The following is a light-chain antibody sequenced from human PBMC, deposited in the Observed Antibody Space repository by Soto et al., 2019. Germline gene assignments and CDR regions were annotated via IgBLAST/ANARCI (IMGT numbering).Light chain of an antibody. CDR2: EVS. V-gene: IGLV2-14*01. Sequence: QSALTQPASVSGSPGQSITISCSGTSSDVGGYNYVSWYQQHPGKAPKLMISEVSNRPSGVSNRFYGSKSGNTASLTISGPQAEDEADYYCSSYTSSSTLVFGGGTKLTVL. CDR3: SSYTSSSTLV. CDR1: SSDVGGYNY. J-gene: IGLJ2*01.